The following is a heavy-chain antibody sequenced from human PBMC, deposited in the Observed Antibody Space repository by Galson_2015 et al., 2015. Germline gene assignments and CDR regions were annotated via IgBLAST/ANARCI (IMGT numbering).Heavy chain of an antibody. V-gene: IGHV1-18*01. CDR2: ISAYNGNT. J-gene: IGHJ4*02. D-gene: IGHD4-17*01. CDR1: GYTFTSYG. Sequence: KVSCKASGYTFTSYGISWVRQAPGQGLEWMGWISAYNGNTNYAQKLRGRVTMTTDTSTSTAYMELRSLRSDDTAVYYCAREGRFTVTTNFDYWGQGTLVTVSS. CDR3: AREGRFTVTTNFDY.